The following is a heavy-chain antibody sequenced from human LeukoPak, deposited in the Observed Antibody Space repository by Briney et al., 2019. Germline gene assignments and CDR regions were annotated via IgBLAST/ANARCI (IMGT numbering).Heavy chain of an antibody. D-gene: IGHD3-10*01. CDR3: ARDWAHGSFDY. V-gene: IGHV1-46*01. J-gene: IGHJ4*02. CDR1: GYTFSGYS. Sequence: AAVKVSCKASGYTFSGYSMHWGRQAPGQGPEWMGMVKPSSGSATYAQKFQGSVTMTRDTSTTTLYMELSSLRSEDTAVYYCARDWAHGSFDYWGQGTPVIVSS. CDR2: VKPSSGSA.